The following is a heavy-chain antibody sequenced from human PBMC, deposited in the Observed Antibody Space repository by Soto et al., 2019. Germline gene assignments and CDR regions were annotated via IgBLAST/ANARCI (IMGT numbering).Heavy chain of an antibody. CDR2: IYPGDSDT. CDR1: GYTFTSHW. Sequence: GESLKISWKGSGYTFTSHWIGWVRQMPGKGLEWMGIIYPGDSDTRYSPSFQGQVIISADNSITTAYLQWSSLKASDPAMYYCVRVGLVGATGLSNAGFDPWGQRTLVTVSS. D-gene: IGHD1-26*01. J-gene: IGHJ5*02. V-gene: IGHV5-51*01. CDR3: VRVGLVGATGLSNAGFDP.